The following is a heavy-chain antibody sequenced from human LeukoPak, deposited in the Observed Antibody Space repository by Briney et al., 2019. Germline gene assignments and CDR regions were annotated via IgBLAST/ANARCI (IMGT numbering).Heavy chain of an antibody. CDR2: IYYSGST. D-gene: IGHD1-7*01. CDR3: ASSSRTSFPIFDY. Sequence: SETLSLTCTGSGGSISSYYWSWLRQPPGKGLEWIGYIYYSGSTNYNPSLKSRVTISVDTSKNQFSLKLSSVTAADTAVYYCASSSRTSFPIFDYWGQGTLVTVSS. V-gene: IGHV4-59*01. J-gene: IGHJ4*02. CDR1: GGSISSYY.